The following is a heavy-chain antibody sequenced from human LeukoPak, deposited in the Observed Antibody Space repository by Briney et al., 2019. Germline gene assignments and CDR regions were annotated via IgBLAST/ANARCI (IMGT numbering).Heavy chain of an antibody. D-gene: IGHD1-26*01. CDR3: ARQWRAGATYFDY. V-gene: IGHV4-39*01. CDR2: IYYSGST. J-gene: IGHJ4*02. Sequence: SETLSLTCTVSGGSISSSSYYWGWIRQPPGKGLEGMGSIYYSGSTYYNPSLKSRVTISVDTSKTQSSLKLSSVTAADTAVYYCARQWRAGATYFDYWGQGTLVTVSS. CDR1: GGSISSSSYY.